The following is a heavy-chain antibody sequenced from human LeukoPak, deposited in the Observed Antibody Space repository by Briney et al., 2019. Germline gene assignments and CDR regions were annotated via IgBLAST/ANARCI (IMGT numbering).Heavy chain of an antibody. Sequence: ASVKVSYKASGGTFSGYAISWVRQAPGQGLEWMGIINPSGGSTSYAQKFQGRVTMTRDMSTSTVYMELSSLRSEDTAVYYCARGGIVVVVAATRAIRDYYFDYWGQGTLVTVSS. CDR2: INPSGGST. CDR1: GGTFSGYA. V-gene: IGHV1-46*01. D-gene: IGHD2-15*01. CDR3: ARGGIVVVVAATRAIRDYYFDY. J-gene: IGHJ4*02.